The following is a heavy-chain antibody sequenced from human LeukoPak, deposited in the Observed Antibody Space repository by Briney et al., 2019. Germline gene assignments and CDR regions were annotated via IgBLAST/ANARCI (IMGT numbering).Heavy chain of an antibody. CDR2: IYYSGST. CDR3: ARLSYDTSAFDI. V-gene: IGHV4-59*01. J-gene: IGHJ3*02. D-gene: IGHD3-22*01. Sequence: TSETLSLTCTVSGGSISSSYWSWIRQPPGKGLGWIGNIYYSGSTNYNTSLKSRVTISVDTSKNQFSLKLSSVTAADTAVYYCARLSYDTSAFDIWGQGTMVTVSS. CDR1: GGSISSSY.